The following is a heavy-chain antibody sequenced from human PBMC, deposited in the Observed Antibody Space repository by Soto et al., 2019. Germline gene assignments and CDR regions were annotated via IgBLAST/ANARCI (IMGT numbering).Heavy chain of an antibody. Sequence: QVQLVQSGAEVKKPGSSVKVSCKASGGTFSSYAISWVRQSPGQGREWMGGIIPIFGTANYSQKFQGRVTITADESTSTAYMERSSLRSDDTAVSYGARGPRGSVLLWFGELENWGQGTLVAVSS. J-gene: IGHJ4*02. CDR1: GGTFSSYA. CDR2: IIPIFGTA. V-gene: IGHV1-69*01. D-gene: IGHD3-10*01. CDR3: ARGPRGSVLLWFGELEN.